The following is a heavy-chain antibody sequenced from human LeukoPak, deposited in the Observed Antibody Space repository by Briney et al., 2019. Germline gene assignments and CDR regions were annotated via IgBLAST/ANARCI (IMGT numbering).Heavy chain of an antibody. Sequence: GGSLRLSCAASGFTFSSYWMHWVRQAPGKGLEWVSGISWNSGSIGYADSVKGRFTISRDNAKNSLYLQMNSLRAEDMALYYCAKGTPGDAFDIWGQGTMVTVSS. D-gene: IGHD1/OR15-1a*01. V-gene: IGHV3-9*03. CDR3: AKGTPGDAFDI. CDR2: ISWNSGSI. J-gene: IGHJ3*02. CDR1: GFTFSSYW.